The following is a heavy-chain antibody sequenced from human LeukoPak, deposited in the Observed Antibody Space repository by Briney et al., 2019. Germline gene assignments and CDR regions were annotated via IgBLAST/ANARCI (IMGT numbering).Heavy chain of an antibody. Sequence: GGSLRLSCAASGFTFSSYAMNWVRQVPGTGLQWISSIVGSGANTYHADSVKGRFTISRDNSKNTLYLQMNSLRPEDTAIYYCAKAPKGSCSGAKCYAFDSWGQGTLVTVSS. D-gene: IGHD2-15*01. J-gene: IGHJ4*02. V-gene: IGHV3-23*01. CDR1: GFTFSSYA. CDR2: IVGSGANT. CDR3: AKAPKGSCSGAKCYAFDS.